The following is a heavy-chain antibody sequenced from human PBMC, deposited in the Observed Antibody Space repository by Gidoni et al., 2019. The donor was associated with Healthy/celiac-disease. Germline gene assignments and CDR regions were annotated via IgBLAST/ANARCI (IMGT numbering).Heavy chain of an antibody. D-gene: IGHD3-3*01. J-gene: IGHJ4*02. CDR1: GYTFTGYY. CDR3: ARAPQEDYDFWSGSGLGY. Sequence: QVQLVQSGAEVKKPGASVKVSCKASGYTFTGYYMHWVRQAPGQGLEWMGWINPNSGGTNYAQKFQGRVTVTRDTSISTAYMELSRLRSDDTAVYYCARAPQEDYDFWSGSGLGYWGQGTLVTVSS. CDR2: INPNSGGT. V-gene: IGHV1-2*02.